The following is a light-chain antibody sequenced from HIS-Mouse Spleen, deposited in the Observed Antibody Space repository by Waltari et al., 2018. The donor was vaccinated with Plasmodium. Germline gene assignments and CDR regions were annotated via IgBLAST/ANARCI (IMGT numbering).Light chain of an antibody. V-gene: IGKV1-39*01. CDR3: QQSYSTWT. CDR2: AAS. Sequence: DIQMTQSPSSLSASVGDRVTIPCQASQSITSYLNWYQQKPGKAPKLLIYAASSLQCGVPARFSGSGAGTDFTLTSSSLQPEDFATDYCQQSYSTWTFGQGTKVEIK. CDR1: QSITSY. J-gene: IGKJ1*01.